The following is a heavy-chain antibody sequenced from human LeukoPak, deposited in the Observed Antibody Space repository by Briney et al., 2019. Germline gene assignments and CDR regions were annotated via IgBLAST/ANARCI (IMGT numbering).Heavy chain of an antibody. Sequence: SETLSLTCIVSGGSISTSSFYWDWIRQPPGKGLEGIGSIYYSGSSYYNPSLKSRVTMSVDTSKNQFSLKLSSVTAADTAVYYCATQDVVVPTAAQRPLDYWGQGTLVTVSS. CDR2: IYYSGSS. CDR3: ATQDVVVPTAAQRPLDY. V-gene: IGHV4-39*01. D-gene: IGHD2-2*01. CDR1: GGSISTSSFY. J-gene: IGHJ4*02.